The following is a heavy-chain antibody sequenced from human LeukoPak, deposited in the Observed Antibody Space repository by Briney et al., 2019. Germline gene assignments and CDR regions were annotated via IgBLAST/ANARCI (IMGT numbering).Heavy chain of an antibody. D-gene: IGHD5-24*01. CDR1: GGSISSYY. J-gene: IGHJ4*02. CDR3: ARGDGYTIDY. CDR2: IYNSGST. Sequence: SESLSLTCTVSGGSISSYYWSWIRQPPGKGLEWMWYIYNSGSTNYNPSLKSRVTISVDTSKNQSSLKLSSVTAADTAVYYCARGDGYTIDYWGQGTLVTVSS. V-gene: IGHV4-59*08.